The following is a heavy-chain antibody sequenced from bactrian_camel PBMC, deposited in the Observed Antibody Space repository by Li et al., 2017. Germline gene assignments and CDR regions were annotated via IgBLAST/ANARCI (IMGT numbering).Heavy chain of an antibody. J-gene: IGHJ4*01. CDR3: ATRPHCAGGYAELWLIHPTPDVGK. V-gene: IGHV3S1*01. Sequence: HVQLVESGGGSVQTGGSLSLSCAASPHDSRDPEMTFSDYCMARFRREPGKEREGVAAVASDGRVKYAASVEGRFTISKDNSKNILTLQMTNLKSEDTATYFCATRPHCAGGYAELWLIHPTPDVGKWGQGTQVTVS. CDR1: PHDSRDPEMTFSDYC. D-gene: IGHD2*01. CDR2: VASDGRVK.